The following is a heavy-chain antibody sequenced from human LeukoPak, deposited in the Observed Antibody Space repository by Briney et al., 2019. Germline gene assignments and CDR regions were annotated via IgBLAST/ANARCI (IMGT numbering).Heavy chain of an antibody. J-gene: IGHJ4*02. V-gene: IGHV3-21*01. CDR3: ARGGYGDYGLDY. CDR2: ISSSSSYI. D-gene: IGHD4-17*01. Sequence: GGSLRLSCAASGFTFSSYSMTWVRQAPGKGLEWVSSISSSSSYIYYADSVKGRFTISRDNAKNSLYLQMNSLRAEDTAVYYCARGGYGDYGLDYWGQGTLVTVSS. CDR1: GFTFSSYS.